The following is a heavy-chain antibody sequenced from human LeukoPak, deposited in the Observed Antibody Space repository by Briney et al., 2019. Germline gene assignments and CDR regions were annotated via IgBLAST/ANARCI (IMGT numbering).Heavy chain of an antibody. J-gene: IGHJ4*02. V-gene: IGHV3-11*04. D-gene: IGHD3-9*01. Sequence: PGGSLRLSCAASGFTFSDYYMSWIRQAPGKGLEWVSYISSSGSTIYYADSVKGRFTISRDNAKNSLSLQMNSLRAEDTAVYYCARALNYDILTGYCDYWGQGTLVTVSS. CDR1: GFTFSDYY. CDR3: ARALNYDILTGYCDY. CDR2: ISSSGSTI.